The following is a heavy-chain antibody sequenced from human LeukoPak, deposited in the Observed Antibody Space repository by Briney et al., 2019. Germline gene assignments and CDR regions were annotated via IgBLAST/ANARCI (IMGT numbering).Heavy chain of an antibody. CDR3: ARRYSSGWLGADY. CDR1: GGSFSGYY. J-gene: IGHJ4*02. CDR2: INHSGST. Sequence: PSETLSLTCAVYGGSFSGYYWSWIRQPPGKGLEWIGEINHSGSTSYNPSLKSRVTISVDTSKNQFSLKLSSVTAADTAVYYCARRYSSGWLGADYWGQGTLVTVSS. D-gene: IGHD6-19*01. V-gene: IGHV4-34*01.